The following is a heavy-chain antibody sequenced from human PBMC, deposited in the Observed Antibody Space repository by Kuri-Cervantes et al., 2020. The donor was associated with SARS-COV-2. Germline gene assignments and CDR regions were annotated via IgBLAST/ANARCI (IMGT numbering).Heavy chain of an antibody. CDR2: INPSGGST. CDR1: GYTFTSYY. Sequence: ASVKVSCKASGYTFTSYYMHWVRQAPGQGLEWMGIINPSGGSTSYAQKFQGRVTMTRDTSTSTVYMELSSLRSEDTALYYCARSWGNWRYMDVWGKGTTVTVSS. CDR3: ARSWGNWRYMDV. J-gene: IGHJ6*03. V-gene: IGHV1-46*01. D-gene: IGHD1-1*01.